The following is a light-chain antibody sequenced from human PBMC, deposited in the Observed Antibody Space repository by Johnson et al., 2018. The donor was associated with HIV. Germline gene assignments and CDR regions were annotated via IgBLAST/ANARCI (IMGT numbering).Light chain of an antibody. CDR1: SSNIGNNY. V-gene: IGLV1-51*01. Sequence: QSVLTQPPSVSAAPGQNVNISCSGGSSNIGNNYVSWYQQVPGTAPKLLIYDNDRRPSGIPDRFSGSKSGTSATLGITGLQTGDEADYYCGTWDSSLSAGPYVFGTGTKVTVL. J-gene: IGLJ1*01. CDR3: GTWDSSLSAGPYV. CDR2: DND.